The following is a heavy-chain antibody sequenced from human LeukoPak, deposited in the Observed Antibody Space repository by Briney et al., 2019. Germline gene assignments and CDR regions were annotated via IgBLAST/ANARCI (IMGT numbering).Heavy chain of an antibody. Sequence: GASVKVSCKASGYTFTSYYMHWVRQAPGQGLEWMGIINPSGGGTSYAQNFQGRVTMTRDTSTSTVYMELSTLRSEDTAIYYRARDLARGGYWGQGTLVTVSS. CDR3: ARDLARGGY. J-gene: IGHJ4*02. V-gene: IGHV1-46*01. CDR1: GYTFTSYY. D-gene: IGHD3-10*01. CDR2: INPSGGGT.